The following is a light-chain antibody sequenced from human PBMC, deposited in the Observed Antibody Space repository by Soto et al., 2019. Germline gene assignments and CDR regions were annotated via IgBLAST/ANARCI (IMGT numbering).Light chain of an antibody. CDR1: SSDVGSYNL. CDR2: EAT. V-gene: IGLV2-23*01. J-gene: IGLJ3*02. Sequence: QSALTQPASVSGSPGQSITISCTGTSSDVGSYNLVSWYQQHPGKAPKLMIYEATKRPSGVSNRFSGSKSGNTASLTVSGLQAEDEADYFCCSYASSSTWVFGGGTKVTVL. CDR3: CSYASSSTWV.